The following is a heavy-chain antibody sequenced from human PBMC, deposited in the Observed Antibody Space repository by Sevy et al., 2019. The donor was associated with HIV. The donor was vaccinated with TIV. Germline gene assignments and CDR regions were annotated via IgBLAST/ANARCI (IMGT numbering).Heavy chain of an antibody. CDR1: GFTFSDYY. Sequence: GGSLRLSCVASGFTFSDYYMSWIRQAPGKGLEWLSYISGSDGTIYYADSVKGRFTTSRDNAKNSLYLEMNSLRAEDTAVYYCARDHVKDGDLGDYYYYAMDVWGQGTTVTVSS. CDR2: ISGSDGTI. J-gene: IGHJ6*02. CDR3: ARDHVKDGDLGDYYYYAMDV. D-gene: IGHD3-16*01. V-gene: IGHV3-11*01.